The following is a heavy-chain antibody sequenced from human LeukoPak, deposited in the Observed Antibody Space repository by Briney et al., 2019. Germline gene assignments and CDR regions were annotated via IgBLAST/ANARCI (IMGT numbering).Heavy chain of an antibody. CDR1: GFTFDDYS. J-gene: IGHJ4*02. Sequence: SLRLSCAASGFTFDDYSMHWVRQAPGKGLEWVSGISWNSGSAGYADSVKGRLTVSRDSAKNSLYLQMNSLRTEDTALYYCAKDRTYSAYAALDYWGQGTLVTVSS. V-gene: IGHV3-9*01. CDR2: ISWNSGSA. D-gene: IGHD5-12*01. CDR3: AKDRTYSAYAALDY.